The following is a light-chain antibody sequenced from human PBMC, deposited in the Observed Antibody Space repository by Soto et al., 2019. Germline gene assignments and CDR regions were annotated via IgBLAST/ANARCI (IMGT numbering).Light chain of an antibody. V-gene: IGLV2-14*01. J-gene: IGLJ1*01. CDR2: DVS. CDR1: SSDIGDYNY. Sequence: QSVLTQPASVSGSPGQSIAISCTGTSSDIGDYNYVSWYQQHPVKAPKLIIYDVSNRPSGVSDRFSGSKSGNTASLTISGLQAEDEAEYYCSSYTSSSTPYVFGTGTKVTVL. CDR3: SSYTSSSTPYV.